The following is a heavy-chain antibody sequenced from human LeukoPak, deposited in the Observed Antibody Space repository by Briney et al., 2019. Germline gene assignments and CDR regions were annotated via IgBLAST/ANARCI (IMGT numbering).Heavy chain of an antibody. D-gene: IGHD6-13*01. CDR3: ARHSSSWYSNYYYYYMDV. J-gene: IGHJ6*03. V-gene: IGHV4-59*01. CDR2: IYYSGST. CDR1: GGSISSYY. Sequence: SETLSLTCTVSGGSISSYYWSWIRQPPGKGLEWIGYIYYSGSTNYNPSLKSRVTISVDTSKNQFSLKLSSVTAADTAVYYCARHSSSWYSNYYYYYMDVWGKGTTVTISS.